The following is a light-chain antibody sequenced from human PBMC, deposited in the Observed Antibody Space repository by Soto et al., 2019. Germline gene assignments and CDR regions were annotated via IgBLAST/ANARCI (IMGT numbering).Light chain of an antibody. CDR1: SSDVGGYNY. V-gene: IGLV2-14*03. J-gene: IGLJ2*01. Sequence: QSALTQPASVSGSPGQSITISCTGTSSDVGGYNYVSWYQHHPGKAPKLMIYDVSNRPSGVSNRFSGSKSGNTASLTISGLQAEDEADYYCQSYDSSLSGSIFGGGTQLTVL. CDR2: DVS. CDR3: QSYDSSLSGSI.